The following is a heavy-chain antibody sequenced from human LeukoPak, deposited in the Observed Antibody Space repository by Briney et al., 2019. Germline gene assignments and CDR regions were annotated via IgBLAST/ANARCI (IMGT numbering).Heavy chain of an antibody. J-gene: IGHJ5*02. CDR1: GFTFSSYA. Sequence: GGSLRLSCAASGFTFSSYAMSWVRQAPGKGLEWVSAISGSGGSTYYADSVKGRFTISRDNSKNTLYLQMNSLRAEDTAVYYCAKDRRLVVVPAAASNWFDPWGQGTLVTVSS. V-gene: IGHV3-23*01. CDR2: ISGSGGST. D-gene: IGHD2-2*01. CDR3: AKDRRLVVVPAAASNWFDP.